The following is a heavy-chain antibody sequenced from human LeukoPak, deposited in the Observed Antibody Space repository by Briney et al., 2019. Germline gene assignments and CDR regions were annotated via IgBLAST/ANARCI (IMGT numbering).Heavy chain of an antibody. CDR2: ISYDGSNK. D-gene: IGHD3-10*01. CDR1: GFAFSSYA. CDR3: ARAMVRGVMYGGFDY. Sequence: GGSLRLSCAASGFAFSSYAMHWVRQAPGKGLEWVAVISYDGSNKYYADSVKGRFTISRDNSKNTLHLQMNSLRAEDTAVYYCARAMVRGVMYGGFDYWGQGTLVTVSS. V-gene: IGHV3-30*04. J-gene: IGHJ4*02.